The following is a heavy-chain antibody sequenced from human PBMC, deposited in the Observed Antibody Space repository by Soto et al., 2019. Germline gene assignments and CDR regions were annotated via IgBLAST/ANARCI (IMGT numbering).Heavy chain of an antibody. Sequence: ASVKVSCKASGYIFTAYSMHWVRQAPGQGLEWMGVVNLSGGSTNYAQRFQGRITMTRDTSTSTVYMDLKFMTSEDTAVYYCAREENCSDGVCYSEYFQRWGQGTLVTAPQ. CDR1: GYIFTAYS. CDR3: AREENCSDGVCYSEYFQR. V-gene: IGHV1-46*01. D-gene: IGHD2-15*01. CDR2: VNLSGGST. J-gene: IGHJ1*01.